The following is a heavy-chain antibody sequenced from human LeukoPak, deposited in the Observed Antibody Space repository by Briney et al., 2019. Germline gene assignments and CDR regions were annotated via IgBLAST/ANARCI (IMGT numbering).Heavy chain of an antibody. V-gene: IGHV3-7*03. CDR2: IKPDGSEK. CDR3: ARGDYYGAGSSYHDAFDI. J-gene: IGHJ3*02. CDR1: GFTFSSYW. D-gene: IGHD3-10*01. Sequence: GGSLRLSCAASGFTFSSYWMSWVRQAPGKGLEWVANIKPDGSEKHYVDSVKGRLTIARDNAKNSLYLQMKSLRAEDTAVYYCARGDYYGAGSSYHDAFDIWGQGTMVTASS.